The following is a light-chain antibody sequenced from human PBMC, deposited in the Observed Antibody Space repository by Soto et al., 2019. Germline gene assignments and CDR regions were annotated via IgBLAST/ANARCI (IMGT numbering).Light chain of an antibody. CDR1: QSVSGW. V-gene: IGKV1-5*01. Sequence: DIQMTQSPSTLSASVGDTLTVTCRASQSVSGWLAWYQQKPGEAPKLLIYDAYALPRGVPSRFSGGGSGTEFTLTISSLQAEDSAVYFGQQYNNWPTWTVGQGTKVEIK. CDR2: DAY. J-gene: IGKJ1*01. CDR3: QQYNNWPTWT.